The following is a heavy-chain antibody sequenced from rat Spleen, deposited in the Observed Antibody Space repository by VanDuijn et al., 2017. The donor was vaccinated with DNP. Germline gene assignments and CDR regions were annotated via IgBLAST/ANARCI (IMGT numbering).Heavy chain of an antibody. Sequence: EVQLVESGGDLVQPGRSLKLSCVASGFTFDNYWMTWVRQVPGKGLEWVASITANAAYTYYLDSVKDRFTISRENAKDTLYLQMNSLKSEDTATYYCVRWNSGHFDYWGQGVMVTVSS. J-gene: IGHJ2*01. CDR3: VRWNSGHFDY. CDR2: ITANAAYT. D-gene: IGHD4-3*01. V-gene: IGHV5-31*01. CDR1: GFTFDNYW.